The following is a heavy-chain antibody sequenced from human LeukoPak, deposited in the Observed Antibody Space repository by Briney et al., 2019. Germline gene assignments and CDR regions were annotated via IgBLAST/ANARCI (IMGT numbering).Heavy chain of an antibody. J-gene: IGHJ4*02. CDR2: TYTSGST. CDR1: GGSISSGSYY. Sequence: SQTLSLTCTVSGGSISSGSYYWSWIRQPAGKGLEWIGRTYTSGSTNYNPSLKSRVTISVDTSKNQFSLKLSSVTAADTAVYYCARDRDGYPRYWGQGTLVTVSS. V-gene: IGHV4-61*02. CDR3: ARDRDGYPRY. D-gene: IGHD5-24*01.